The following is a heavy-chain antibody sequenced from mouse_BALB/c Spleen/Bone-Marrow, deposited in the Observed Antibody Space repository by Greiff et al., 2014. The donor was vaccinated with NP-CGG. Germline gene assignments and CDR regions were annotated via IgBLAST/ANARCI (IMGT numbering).Heavy chain of an antibody. Sequence: SGAELVKPGASVKLSCTASGFNIKDTYMHWVKQRPEQGLEWIGRIDPANGNTKYDPKFQGKATITADTSSNTAYLQLSSLTSEDTAVYYCAIYYYGSSGSAYWGQGTLVTVSA. V-gene: IGHV14-3*02. CDR3: AIYYYGSSGSAY. CDR1: GFNIKDTY. D-gene: IGHD1-1*01. J-gene: IGHJ3*01. CDR2: IDPANGNT.